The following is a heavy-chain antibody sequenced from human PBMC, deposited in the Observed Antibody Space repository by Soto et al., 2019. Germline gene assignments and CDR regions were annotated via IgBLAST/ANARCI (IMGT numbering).Heavy chain of an antibody. D-gene: IGHD3-3*01. CDR3: ARVYDHWVLDY. CDR2: IWYDGSNK. Sequence: QVQLVESGGGVVQPGRSLRLSCAASGFTFSSYGMHWVRQAPGKGLEWVAVIWYDGSNKYYADSVKGRFTISRDNSKNTLYLQMNSLRAEDTAVYYCARVYDHWVLDYWGQGTLVTVSS. CDR1: GFTFSSYG. J-gene: IGHJ4*02. V-gene: IGHV3-33*01.